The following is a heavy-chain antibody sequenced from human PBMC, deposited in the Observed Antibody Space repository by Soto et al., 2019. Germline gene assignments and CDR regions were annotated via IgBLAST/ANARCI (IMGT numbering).Heavy chain of an antibody. CDR2: ISSNGGST. Sequence: PGGSLRLSCAASGFTFSSYAMHWVRQAPGKGLEYVSAISSNGGSTYYADSVKGRFTISRDNSKNTLYLQMSSLRAEDTAVYYCVKSWSGFEAPFFDYWGQGTLVTVSS. CDR1: GFTFSSYA. V-gene: IGHV3-64D*08. J-gene: IGHJ4*02. CDR3: VKSWSGFEAPFFDY. D-gene: IGHD3-3*01.